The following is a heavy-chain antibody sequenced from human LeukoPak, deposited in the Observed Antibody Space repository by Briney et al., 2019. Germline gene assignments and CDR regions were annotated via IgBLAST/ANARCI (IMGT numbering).Heavy chain of an antibody. CDR2: ISGSGGST. Sequence: GGSLRLSCAASGFTFTSYAMSWVRQAPGKGLEWVSTISGSGGSTYDADSVKGRFTISRDNSKDTLSLQMDSLRAEDTAVYYCAKQSTWGVIISAFDFWGQGILVTVSS. J-gene: IGHJ4*02. CDR3: AKQSTWGVIISAFDF. V-gene: IGHV3-23*01. CDR1: GFTFTSYA. D-gene: IGHD3-10*01.